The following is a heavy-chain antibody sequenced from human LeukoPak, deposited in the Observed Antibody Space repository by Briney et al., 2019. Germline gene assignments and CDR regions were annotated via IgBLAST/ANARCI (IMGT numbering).Heavy chain of an antibody. V-gene: IGHV1-3*01. D-gene: IGHD3-22*01. CDR2: INAGNGNT. Sequence: ASVKVSCKTSGYTFTGYYIHWVRQAPGQRLEWMGWINAGNGNTKYSQKFQGRVTITRDTSASTAYMELSSLRSEDTAVYYCARGPLVVITQWFDPWGQGTLVTVSS. CDR3: ARGPLVVITQWFDP. J-gene: IGHJ5*02. CDR1: GYTFTGYY.